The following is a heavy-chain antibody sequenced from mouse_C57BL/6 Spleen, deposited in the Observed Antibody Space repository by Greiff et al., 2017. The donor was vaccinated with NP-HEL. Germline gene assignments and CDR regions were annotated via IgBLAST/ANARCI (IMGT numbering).Heavy chain of an antibody. CDR1: GFTFSDYG. Sequence: EVQVVESGGGLVKPGGSLKLSCAASGFTFSDYGMHWVRQAPEKGLEWVEYSSSGSSTIYYADTVKGRFTISRDNAKNTLFLQMTSLRSEDTAMYYCARGDYYLDYWGQGTTLTVSS. CDR3: ARGDYYLDY. CDR2: SSSGSSTI. V-gene: IGHV5-17*01. J-gene: IGHJ2*01.